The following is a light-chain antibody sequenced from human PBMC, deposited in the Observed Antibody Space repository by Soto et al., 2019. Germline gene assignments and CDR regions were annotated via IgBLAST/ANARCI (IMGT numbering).Light chain of an antibody. CDR2: DAS. CDR1: QSVGSK. CDR3: QQYNHWPLT. Sequence: EIVMTQSPATLSVSPGERATLSCRASQSVGSKLAWYQQKPGQAPRLLIYDASTRATGIPARFSGSGSGTEFTLTISSLQSEDFVVYYCQQYNHWPLTFGGGTKVEIK. V-gene: IGKV3-15*01. J-gene: IGKJ4*01.